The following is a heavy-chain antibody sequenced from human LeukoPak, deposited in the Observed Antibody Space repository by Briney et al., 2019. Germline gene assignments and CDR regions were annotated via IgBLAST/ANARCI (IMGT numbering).Heavy chain of an antibody. Sequence: GGSLRLSCAASGFTFSDSAMTWVRQVPGKGLEWVSLISSSGGNTYYADSVKGRFTISRDNSKNTLSLQMYSLRVEDTAIYYCAKDIQLSTWGLGTMVTVSS. CDR1: GFTFSDSA. J-gene: IGHJ3*01. CDR3: AKDIQLST. CDR2: ISSSGGNT. D-gene: IGHD3-16*02. V-gene: IGHV3-23*01.